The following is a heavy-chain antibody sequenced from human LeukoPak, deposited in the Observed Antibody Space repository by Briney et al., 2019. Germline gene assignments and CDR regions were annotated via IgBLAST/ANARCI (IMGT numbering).Heavy chain of an antibody. Sequence: GRSLRLSCAASGFTFSNYDMHWVRQAPGKGLEWVAFIWYDGSYEYYADSVKGRFTISRDNSKNTLYLQMNSLRAEDTAVYYCARDRSSNEYYFDYWGQGTLVTVSS. D-gene: IGHD2-2*01. CDR1: GFTFSNYD. CDR3: ARDRSSNEYYFDY. V-gene: IGHV3-30*19. CDR2: IWYDGSYE. J-gene: IGHJ4*02.